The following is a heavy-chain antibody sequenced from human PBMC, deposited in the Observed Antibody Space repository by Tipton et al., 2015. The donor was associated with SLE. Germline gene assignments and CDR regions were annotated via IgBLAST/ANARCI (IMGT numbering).Heavy chain of an antibody. CDR3: ARHRGEYYYYYGMDV. D-gene: IGHD3-10*01. V-gene: IGHV3-48*03. CDR2: ISSSGSTI. J-gene: IGHJ6*02. Sequence: SLRLSCAASGFTFSSYEMNWVRQAPGKGLEWVSYISSSGSTIYYADSVKGRFTISRDNAKNSLYLQMNSPRAEDTAVYYCARHRGEYYYYYGMDVWGQGTTVTVS. CDR1: GFTFSSYE.